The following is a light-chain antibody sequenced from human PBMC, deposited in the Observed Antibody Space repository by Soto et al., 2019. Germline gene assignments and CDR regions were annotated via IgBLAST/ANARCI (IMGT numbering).Light chain of an antibody. V-gene: IGKV1-5*01. CDR1: QSLGIW. CDR2: DAS. Sequence: DIQMTQSPSTLSASVGDRVTITCRASQSLGIWLAWHKQKPGKAPKLLIYDASTLKSGVPSRFSGSGSGTKFTLTISSLQPDDFATYYCQEYNSYSGTVGQGTKVEVK. CDR3: QEYNSYSGT. J-gene: IGKJ1*01.